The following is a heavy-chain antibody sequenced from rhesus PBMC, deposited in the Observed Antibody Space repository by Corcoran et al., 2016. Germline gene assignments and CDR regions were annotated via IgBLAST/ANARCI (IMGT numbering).Heavy chain of an antibody. CDR3: AAGYSSGWYDYGLDS. J-gene: IGHJ6*01. CDR2: ISYSGST. V-gene: IGHV4-122*02. D-gene: IGHD6-31*01. Sequence: QLQLQESGPGLVKPSETLSLTCAVSGYSISSGYGWSWIRQPPGKGLEWIGYISYSGSTSYNPSLKSRVTISRDKSKIQFCLKLSAVTAADTAVYYCAAGYSSGWYDYGLDSWGQGVVVTVSS. CDR1: GYSISSGYG.